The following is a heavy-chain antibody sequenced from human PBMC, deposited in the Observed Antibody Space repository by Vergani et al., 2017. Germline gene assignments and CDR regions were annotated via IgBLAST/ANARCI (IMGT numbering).Heavy chain of an antibody. CDR2: MKEDGADK. Sequence: EVHLVESGGGLVQPGGSLRLSCVGSGFKLDEYWMSWVRQAPGKGLEWVADMKEDGADKKYVDSVKGRFTISRDNAKNSQFLQMNSLRAEDTAVYFCAREGHLVGPDLDYWGQGALVTVSS. V-gene: IGHV3-7*01. CDR1: GFKLDEYW. J-gene: IGHJ4*02. D-gene: IGHD1-26*01. CDR3: AREGHLVGPDLDY.